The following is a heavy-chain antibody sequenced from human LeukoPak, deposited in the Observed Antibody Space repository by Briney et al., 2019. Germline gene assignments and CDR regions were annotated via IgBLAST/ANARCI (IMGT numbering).Heavy chain of an antibody. J-gene: IGHJ3*02. Sequence: ASVKVSCKASGYTFTGYYMHWVRQAPGQGLEWLGIINPSGGSTSYAQELQGRVTMTRDTSTSTVYMELSSLRSEDTAVYYCARSGYRTAFDIWGQGTMVTVSS. V-gene: IGHV1-46*01. D-gene: IGHD5-18*01. CDR2: INPSGGST. CDR1: GYTFTGYY. CDR3: ARSGYRTAFDI.